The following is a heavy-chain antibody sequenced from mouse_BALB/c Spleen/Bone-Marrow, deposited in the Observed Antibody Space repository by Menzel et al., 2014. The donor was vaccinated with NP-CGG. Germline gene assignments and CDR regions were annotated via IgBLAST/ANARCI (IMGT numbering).Heavy chain of an antibody. D-gene: IGHD2-1*01. CDR1: GFTFSSYT. CDR3: TRDRYYGNSFAY. Sequence: EVKLVESGGGLVKPGGSLKLSCAASGFTFSSYTMSWIRQTPKKRLEWVATISSGGSYTYYPDSVKGRFTISRDNAKNTLYLQMISLKSEDTAMYYCTRDRYYGNSFAYWGQGTLVTVSA. CDR2: ISSGGSYT. J-gene: IGHJ3*01. V-gene: IGHV5-6-4*01.